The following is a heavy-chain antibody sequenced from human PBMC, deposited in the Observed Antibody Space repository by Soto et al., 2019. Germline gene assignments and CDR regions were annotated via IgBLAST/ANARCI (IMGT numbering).Heavy chain of an antibody. D-gene: IGHD2-2*01. CDR3: TPYPASTSCYGGCFDP. CDR1: GFTFGDYA. V-gene: IGHV3-49*03. Sequence: GGSLRLSCTASGFTFGDYAMSWFRQAPGKGLEWVGFIRSKAYGGTTEYAASVKGRFTISRDDSKSIAYLQMNSLKTEDTAVYYCTPYPASTSCYGGCFDPWGQGTLVTVSS. CDR2: IRSKAYGGTT. J-gene: IGHJ5*02.